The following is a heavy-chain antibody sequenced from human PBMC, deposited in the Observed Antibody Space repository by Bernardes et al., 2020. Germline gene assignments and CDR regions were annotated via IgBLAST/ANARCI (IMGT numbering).Heavy chain of an antibody. CDR3: ARPGLYDFWSGYYRVRGAFDI. Sequence: SETLSLTCAVYGGSFSGYYWSWIRQPPGKGLEWIGEINHSGSTNYNPSLKSRVTISVDTSKNQFSLKLSSVTAADTAVYYCARPGLYDFWSGYYRVRGAFDIWGQGTMVTVSS. CDR1: GGSFSGYY. V-gene: IGHV4-34*01. CDR2: INHSGST. J-gene: IGHJ3*02. D-gene: IGHD3-3*01.